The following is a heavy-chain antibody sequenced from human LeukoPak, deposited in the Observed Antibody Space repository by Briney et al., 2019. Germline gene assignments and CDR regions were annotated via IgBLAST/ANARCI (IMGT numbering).Heavy chain of an antibody. CDR3: ARTQEFPLAYCGGDCYSHYYYGMDV. Sequence: GGSLRLSCAASGFTFSSYGMNWVRQAPGKGLEWVSYISSSGSTIYYADSVKGRFTISRDNAKNSLYLQMNSLRAEDTAVYYCARTQEFPLAYCGGDCYSHYYYGMDVWGQGTTVTVSS. D-gene: IGHD2-21*02. J-gene: IGHJ6*02. CDR2: ISSSGSTI. V-gene: IGHV3-48*03. CDR1: GFTFSSYG.